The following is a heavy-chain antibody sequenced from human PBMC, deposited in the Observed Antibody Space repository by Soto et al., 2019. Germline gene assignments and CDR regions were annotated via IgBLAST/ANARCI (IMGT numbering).Heavy chain of an antibody. D-gene: IGHD2-15*01. CDR1: GYTFTSYG. CDR2: ISAYNGNT. CDR3: ARDEFCSGGSCGFYYYYYGIDV. J-gene: IGHJ6*02. Sequence: ASVKVSCKASGYTFTSYGISWVRQAPGQGLEWMGWISAYNGNTNYAQKLQGRVTMTTDTSTSTAYMELRSPRSDDTAVYYCARDEFCSGGSCGFYYYYYGIDVWGQGTTVTVSS. V-gene: IGHV1-18*01.